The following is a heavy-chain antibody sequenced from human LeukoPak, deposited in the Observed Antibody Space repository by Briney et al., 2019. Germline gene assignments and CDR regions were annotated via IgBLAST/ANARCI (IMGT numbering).Heavy chain of an antibody. CDR1: RFPFSIYE. CDR3: AHLTVASDFDY. D-gene: IGHD5-12*01. J-gene: IGHJ4*02. Sequence: PGGSLRLSCVVSRFPFSIYEMNWVRQAPGKGLEWVSNIHSSGTVKYYSDSVKGRFSISRDNAKSSLYLQMNSLRVEDTAVYYCAHLTVASDFDYWGQGALVTVSS. V-gene: IGHV3-48*03. CDR2: IHSSGTVK.